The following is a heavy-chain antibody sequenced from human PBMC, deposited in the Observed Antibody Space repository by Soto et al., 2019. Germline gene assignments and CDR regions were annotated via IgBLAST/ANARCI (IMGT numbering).Heavy chain of an antibody. V-gene: IGHV3-30*03. Sequence: GGSLRLSCAASGFSFNKYGIHWVRQAPGKGLEWVTLISFDGSYKSYAKSVKGRFTISRDNSKNTVYLQMDSLRPDDTAVYYCAGSYVNNWFHPWGQGTQVTVSS. J-gene: IGHJ5*02. CDR2: ISFDGSYK. CDR1: GFSFNKYG. D-gene: IGHD3-16*01. CDR3: AGSYVNNWFHP.